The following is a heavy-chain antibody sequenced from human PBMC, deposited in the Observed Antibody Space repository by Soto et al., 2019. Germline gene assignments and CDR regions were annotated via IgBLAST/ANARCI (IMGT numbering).Heavy chain of an antibody. J-gene: IGHJ4*02. CDR2: IWYDGSNK. V-gene: IGHV3-33*01. Sequence: VGSLRLSCAASGFTFSSYGMHWVRQAPGKGLEWVAVIWYDGSNKYYADSVKGRFTISRDNSKNTLYLQMNSLRAEDTAVYYCARDGYYAWGSYRYQDYFDYWGQGTLVTVSS. CDR3: ARDGYYAWGSYRYQDYFDY. CDR1: GFTFSSYG. D-gene: IGHD3-16*02.